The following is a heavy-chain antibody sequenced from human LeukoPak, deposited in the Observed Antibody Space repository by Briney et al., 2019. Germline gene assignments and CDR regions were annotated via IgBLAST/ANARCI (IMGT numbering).Heavy chain of an antibody. J-gene: IGHJ4*02. CDR3: ARSSLGIVSDAPDY. V-gene: IGHV1-2*04. D-gene: IGHD7-27*01. CDR1: GYTFTGYY. CDR2: INPNSGGT. Sequence: GASVKVSCKASGYTFTGYYMHWVRQAPGQGLEWMGWINPNSGGTNYAQKFQGWVTMTRDTSISTAYMELSRLRSDDTAVYYCARSSLGIVSDAPDYWGQGTLVTVSS.